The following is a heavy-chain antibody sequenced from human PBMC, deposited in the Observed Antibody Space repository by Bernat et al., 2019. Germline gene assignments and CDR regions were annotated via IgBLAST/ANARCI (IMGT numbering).Heavy chain of an antibody. CDR2: ISYDGSNK. CDR1: GFTFSSYG. V-gene: IGHV3-30*18. J-gene: IGHJ4*02. Sequence: QVQLVESGGGVVQSGRSLRLSCAASGFTFSSYGMHWVRQAPGKGLEWVAVISYDGSNKYYADSVKGRFTISRDNSKNTLYLQMNSLRAEDTAVYYCAKDAGLTMVRGVIYWGQGTLVTVSS. CDR3: AKDAGLTMVRGVIY. D-gene: IGHD3-10*01.